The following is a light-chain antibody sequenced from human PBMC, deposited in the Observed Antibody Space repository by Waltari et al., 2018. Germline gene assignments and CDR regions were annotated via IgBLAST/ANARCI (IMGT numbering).Light chain of an antibody. CDR2: AAS. CDR3: QQSYSTPHT. Sequence: DIQMTQSPYSLSASVGDRVTITCRASQSISFYLNWYQQKPGKAPKLLIYAASSLQSGVPSRFSGSGSGTDFTLTISSLQPEDFATYSCQQSYSTPHTFGQGTKLEIK. V-gene: IGKV1-39*01. CDR1: QSISFY. J-gene: IGKJ2*01.